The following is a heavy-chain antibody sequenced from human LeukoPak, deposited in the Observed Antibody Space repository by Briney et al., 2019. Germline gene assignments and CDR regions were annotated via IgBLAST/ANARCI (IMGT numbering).Heavy chain of an antibody. CDR1: GFSFSSYA. V-gene: IGHV3-23*01. Sequence: GGSLRLSCAASGFSFSSYAMSWVRQAPGKGLEWVSAISGSGGSTYYADSVKGRFTISRDNSKNTLYLQMNSLRAEDTAVYYCAKYSRLERLVGAFDIWGQGTMVTVSS. D-gene: IGHD1-1*01. J-gene: IGHJ3*02. CDR3: AKYSRLERLVGAFDI. CDR2: ISGSGGST.